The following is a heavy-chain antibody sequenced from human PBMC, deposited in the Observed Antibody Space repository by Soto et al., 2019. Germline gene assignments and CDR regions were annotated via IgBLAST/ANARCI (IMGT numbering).Heavy chain of an antibody. Sequence: ASVKVSCKASGYTFTSYAMHWVRQAPGQRLEWMGWINAGNGNTKYSQKFQGRVTTTRDTSASTAYMELSSLRSEDTAVYYCARYFTGYSSSWYYSWFDPWGQGTLVTVSS. CDR2: INAGNGNT. D-gene: IGHD6-13*01. CDR3: ARYFTGYSSSWYYSWFDP. V-gene: IGHV1-3*01. J-gene: IGHJ5*02. CDR1: GYTFTSYA.